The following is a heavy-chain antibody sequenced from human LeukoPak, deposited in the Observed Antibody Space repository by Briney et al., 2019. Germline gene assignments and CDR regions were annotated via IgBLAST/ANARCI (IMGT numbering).Heavy chain of an antibody. D-gene: IGHD1-26*01. J-gene: IGHJ6*03. CDR1: GFSSSSYT. CDR2: IISHGGNT. Sequence: GGSLRLSCTASGFSSSSYTMHWVRQAPGKGLEYVSAIISHGGNTHYTNSVKGRFTISRDNSKNTLYLQMGSLRPDDMAVYYCARVKMGATVSDYYYYYMDVWGKGTTVTVSS. CDR3: ARVKMGATVSDYYYYYMDV. V-gene: IGHV3-64*01.